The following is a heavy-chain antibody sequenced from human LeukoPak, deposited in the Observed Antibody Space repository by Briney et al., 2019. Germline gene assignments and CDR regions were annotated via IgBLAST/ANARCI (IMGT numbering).Heavy chain of an antibody. V-gene: IGHV3-30-3*01. J-gene: IGHJ4*02. Sequence: GRSLRLSCAASGFTFSSYAMHWVRQAPGKGLEWVAVISYDGSNKYYADSVKGRFTISRGNSKNTLYLQMNSLRAEDTAVYYCARAAGMVIYPFDYWGQGTLVTVSS. CDR2: ISYDGSNK. D-gene: IGHD3-22*01. CDR1: GFTFSSYA. CDR3: ARAAGMVIYPFDY.